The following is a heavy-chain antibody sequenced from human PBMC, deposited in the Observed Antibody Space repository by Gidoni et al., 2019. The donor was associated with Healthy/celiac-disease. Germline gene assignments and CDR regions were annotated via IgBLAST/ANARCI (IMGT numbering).Heavy chain of an antibody. V-gene: IGHV3-23*01. CDR3: AKAGNLEYSSSWQPDDY. J-gene: IGHJ4*02. D-gene: IGHD6-13*01. CDR1: VFPFSSYA. CDR2: ISGSGGST. Sequence: EVQLLESGGGLVQPGGSLRLSCAASVFPFSSYAMSWVRQAPGKGLEWVSAISGSGGSTYYADSVKGRFTISRDNSKNTLYLQMNSLRAEDTAVYYCAKAGNLEYSSSWQPDDYWGQGTLVTVSS.